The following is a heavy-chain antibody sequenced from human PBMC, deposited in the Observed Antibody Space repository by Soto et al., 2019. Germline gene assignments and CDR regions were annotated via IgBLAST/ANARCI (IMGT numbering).Heavy chain of an antibody. CDR3: TTGYNWNDFDY. CDR2: IKSKTDGGTT. Sequence: LRLSCAASGFTFSNAWMSWVRQAPGKGLEWVGRIKSKTDGGTTDYAAPVKGRFTISRDDSKNTLYLQMNSLKTEDTAVYYCTTGYNWNDFDYWGQGTLVTVSS. J-gene: IGHJ4*02. D-gene: IGHD1-1*01. V-gene: IGHV3-15*01. CDR1: GFTFSNAW.